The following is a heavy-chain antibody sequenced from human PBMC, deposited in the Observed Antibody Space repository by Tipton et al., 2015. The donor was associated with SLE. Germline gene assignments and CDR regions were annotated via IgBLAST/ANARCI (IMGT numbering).Heavy chain of an antibody. Sequence: TLSLTCTVSGGSISSYYWSWIRQPPGKGLEWIGEINHSGSTNYNPSLKSRVTISVDTSKTQFSLKLSSVTAADTAVYYCARGTGDLDYWGQGTLVTVSS. CDR2: INHSGST. CDR3: ARGTGDLDY. J-gene: IGHJ4*02. CDR1: GGSISSYY. V-gene: IGHV4-34*01. D-gene: IGHD7-27*01.